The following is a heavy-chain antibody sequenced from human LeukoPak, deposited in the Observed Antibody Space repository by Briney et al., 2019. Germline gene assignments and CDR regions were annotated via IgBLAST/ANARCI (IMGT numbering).Heavy chain of an antibody. J-gene: IGHJ4*02. V-gene: IGHV3-21*01. D-gene: IGHD3-22*01. CDR3: ARDMAPDYYDSSGYSQEGDY. CDR2: ISSSSSYI. CDR1: GFTFSSYS. Sequence: PGGSLRLSCAASGFTFSSYSMNWVRQAPGKGLEWVSSISSSSSYIYYADSVKGRFTISRDNAKNSLYLQMNSLRAEDTAVYYCARDMAPDYYDSSGYSQEGDYWGQGTLVTVSS.